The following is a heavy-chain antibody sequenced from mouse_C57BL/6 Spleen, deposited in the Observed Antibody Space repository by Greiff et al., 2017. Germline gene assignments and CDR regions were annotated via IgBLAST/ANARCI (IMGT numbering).Heavy chain of an antibody. V-gene: IGHV1-74*01. J-gene: IGHJ4*01. D-gene: IGHD1-1*01. CDR1: GYTFTSYW. Sequence: QVHVKQPGAELVKPGASVKVSCKASGYTFTSYWMHWVKQRPGQGLEWIGRIHPSDSDTNYNQKFKGKATLTVDKSSSTAYMQLSSLTSEDSAVYYCAIPHYYGSSPYAMDYWGQGTSVTVSS. CDR3: AIPHYYGSSPYAMDY. CDR2: IHPSDSDT.